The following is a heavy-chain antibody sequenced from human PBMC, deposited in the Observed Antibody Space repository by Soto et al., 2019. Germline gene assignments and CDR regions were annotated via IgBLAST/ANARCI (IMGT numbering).Heavy chain of an antibody. CDR2: FIPIFDAA. V-gene: IGHV1-69*13. D-gene: IGHD3-10*01. CDR3: ARKDESYGFDI. Sequence: ASVKVSCKASGGTFSNYAINWVRQAPGRGLEWMGGFIPIFDAANYAQNFRGRVTITADESTSTAYMELSGLRSEDTAMYYCARKDESYGFDIWGQGTLVTVSS. CDR1: GGTFSNYA. J-gene: IGHJ3*02.